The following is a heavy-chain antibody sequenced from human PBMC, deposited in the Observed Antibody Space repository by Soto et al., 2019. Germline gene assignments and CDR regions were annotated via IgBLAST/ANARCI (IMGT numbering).Heavy chain of an antibody. CDR2: IYPSGST. J-gene: IGHJ5*02. Sequence: QLQLQESGSGLVKPSQSLSLTCAVSGDSISSGGHSWSWIRQPPGQGLEWIGYIYPSGSTYYNPSLETPVTLSVNRPKNQFSLKLTSVTAADTAVYYCARYRAVRPRKNWFDPWGQGILVSVSS. D-gene: IGHD6-6*01. CDR1: GDSISSGGHS. V-gene: IGHV4-30-2*01. CDR3: ARYRAVRPRKNWFDP.